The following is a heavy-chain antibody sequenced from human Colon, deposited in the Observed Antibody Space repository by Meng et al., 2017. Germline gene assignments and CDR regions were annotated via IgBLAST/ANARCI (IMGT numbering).Heavy chain of an antibody. J-gene: IGHJ1*01. V-gene: IGHV3-7*01. Sequence: GGSLRLSCAASGSSLSSSWMSWVRQAPGKGLEWVAHIGPDGSETYYVDSVKGRFTISRDNAKNSLYLQMNSLRAEDTAVYYCTRLFKSWSGYWGQSTLVTVSS. CDR3: TRLFKSWSGY. CDR2: IGPDGSET. CDR1: GSSLSSSW. D-gene: IGHD6-13*01.